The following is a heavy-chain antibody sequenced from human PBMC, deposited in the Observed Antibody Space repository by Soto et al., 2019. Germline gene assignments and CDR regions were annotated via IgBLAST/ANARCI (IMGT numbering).Heavy chain of an antibody. CDR1: GGSITSSNC. Sequence: QVQLQESGPGLVKPSGTLSLTCAVSGGSITSSNCWSWVRQPPGKGLGGIGEIYHSGSTNYNPSLKSRVTISVDKSKNQFSLKLSSVTAADTAVYYCARSYMVRGVANWFDPWGQGTLVTVSS. D-gene: IGHD3-10*01. V-gene: IGHV4-4*02. CDR2: IYHSGST. CDR3: ARSYMVRGVANWFDP. J-gene: IGHJ5*02.